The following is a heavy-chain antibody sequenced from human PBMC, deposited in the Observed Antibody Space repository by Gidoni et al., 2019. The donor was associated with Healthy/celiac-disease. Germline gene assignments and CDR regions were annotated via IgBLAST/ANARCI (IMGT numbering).Heavy chain of an antibody. D-gene: IGHD2-2*02. CDR1: GYTFTSYA. J-gene: IGHJ6*02. CDR2: INAGNGNT. CDR3: ARDDCSSTSCYTSGYYGMDV. V-gene: IGHV1-3*01. Sequence: QVQLVQSGAEVKKPGASVKVSCKASGYTFTSYAMHWVRQAPGQRLEWMGWINAGNGNTKYSQKFQGRVTITRDTSASTAYMELSSLRSEDTAVYYCARDDCSSTSCYTSGYYGMDVWGQGTTVTVSS.